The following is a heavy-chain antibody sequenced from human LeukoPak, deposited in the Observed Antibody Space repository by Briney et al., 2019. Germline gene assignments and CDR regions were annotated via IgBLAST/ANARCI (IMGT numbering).Heavy chain of an antibody. J-gene: IGHJ6*02. D-gene: IGHD6-13*01. CDR2: INHSGST. V-gene: IGHV4-34*01. Sequence: SETLSLTCAVYGESFSSYYWSWIRQPPGKGLEWIGEINHSGSTNYNPSLKSRVTISVDTSKNQVSLKLSSVTAADTAVYYCARFQSSSSWDYYYGLDVWGQGTTVTVSS. CDR1: GESFSSYY. CDR3: ARFQSSSSWDYYYGLDV.